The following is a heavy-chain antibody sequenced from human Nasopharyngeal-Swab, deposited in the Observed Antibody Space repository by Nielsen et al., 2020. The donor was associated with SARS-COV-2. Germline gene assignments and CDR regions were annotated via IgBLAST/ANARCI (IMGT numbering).Heavy chain of an antibody. CDR1: GFTFSRYA. V-gene: IGHV3-30*03. D-gene: IGHD3-3*01. J-gene: IGHJ4*02. CDR2: ISNDGRNT. Sequence: GESLKISCAASGFTFSRYAMHWIRQAPGKGLEWVAVISNDGRNTYYTDPVKGRFTISRDSSSNTVYLELNSLRADDTAVSFCARDGITIFGVFALGYFDFWGQGTLVTVSS. CDR3: ARDGITIFGVFALGYFDF.